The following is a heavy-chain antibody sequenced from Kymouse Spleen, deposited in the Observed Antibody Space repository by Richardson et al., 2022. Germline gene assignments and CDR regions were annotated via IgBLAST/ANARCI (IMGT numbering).Heavy chain of an antibody. CDR1: GFTFSSYG. CDR3: AKVHSSGWWDFDY. CDR2: ISYDGSNK. J-gene: IGHJ4*02. D-gene: IGHD6-19*01. V-gene: IGHV3-30*18. Sequence: QVQLVESGGGVVQPGRSLRLSCAASGFTFSSYGMHWVRQAPGKGLEWVAVISYDGSNKYYADSVKGRFTISRDNSKNTLYLQMNSLRAEDTAVYYCAKVHSSGWWDFDYWGQGTLVTVSS.